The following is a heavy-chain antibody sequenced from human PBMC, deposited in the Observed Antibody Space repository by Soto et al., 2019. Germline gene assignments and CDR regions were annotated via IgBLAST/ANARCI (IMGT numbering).Heavy chain of an antibody. Sequence: QVQMVESGGDLVKPGGSLRLSCAASGFTFSDHYMTWIRQSPGKGLEWVSYISSDSATIYYTDSVQGRFTVSRDNAKNSVDLQMNSLRAEDTAVYYCASDPYYYASYYWGQGTLVTVSS. J-gene: IGHJ4*02. V-gene: IGHV3-11*01. CDR3: ASDPYYYASYY. CDR1: GFTFSDHY. CDR2: ISSDSATI. D-gene: IGHD3-10*01.